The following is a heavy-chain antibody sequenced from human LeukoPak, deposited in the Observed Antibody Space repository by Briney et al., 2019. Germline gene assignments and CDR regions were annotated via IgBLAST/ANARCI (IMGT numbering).Heavy chain of an antibody. CDR3: ARDLGGWFDY. V-gene: IGHV3-20*04. J-gene: IGHJ4*02. CDR1: GFTFDDYG. D-gene: IGHD6-19*01. Sequence: GGSLRLSCAAPGFTFDDYGMSWVRQAPGKGLEWVSGINWSGGSTGSADSVKGRFTISRDNAKNSLYLQMNSLRAEDTALYYCARDLGGWFDYWGQGTLVTVSS. CDR2: INWSGGST.